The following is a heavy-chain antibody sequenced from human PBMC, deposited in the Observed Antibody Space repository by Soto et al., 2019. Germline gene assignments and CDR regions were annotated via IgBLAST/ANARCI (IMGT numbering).Heavy chain of an antibody. CDR2: ISGSGDNT. D-gene: IGHD1-7*01. Sequence: PGGSLRLSWAASGFTFSSYAMSWVRQAPGKGLEWVSVISGSGDNTYYADSVKGRFTISRDNSKNTVYLQMNILRAEDTAVYYCAKDTFPNWNYDHGFFDHWGQGTLVTVSS. CDR3: AKDTFPNWNYDHGFFDH. V-gene: IGHV3-23*01. CDR1: GFTFSSYA. J-gene: IGHJ4*02.